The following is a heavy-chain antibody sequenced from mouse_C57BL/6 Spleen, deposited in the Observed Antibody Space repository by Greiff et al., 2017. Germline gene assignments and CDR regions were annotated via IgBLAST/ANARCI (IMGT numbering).Heavy chain of an antibody. CDR3: ARHDLGGFDY. CDR2: ISSGGSYT. J-gene: IGHJ2*01. Sequence: EVQLHESGGDLVKPGGSLKLSCAASGFTFSSYGMSWVRQTPDKRLEWVATISSGGSYTYYPDSVKGRFTISRDNAKNTLYLQMSSLKSEDTAMYYCARHDLGGFDYWGQGTTLTVSS. D-gene: IGHD4-1*01. CDR1: GFTFSSYG. V-gene: IGHV5-6*01.